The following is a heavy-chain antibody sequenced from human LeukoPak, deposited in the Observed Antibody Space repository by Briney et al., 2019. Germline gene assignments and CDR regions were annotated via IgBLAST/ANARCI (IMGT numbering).Heavy chain of an antibody. CDR3: ARKGVRRWYPGPHFGY. J-gene: IGHJ4*02. Sequence: SETLSLTCAVYGGSFSGYYWSWIRQPPGKGLEWIGEINHSGSTNYNPSLKSRVTISVDTSKNQFSLKLSSVTAADTAVYYCARKGVRRWYPGPHFGYWGQGTLVTVSS. D-gene: IGHD2-15*01. CDR2: INHSGST. V-gene: IGHV4-34*01. CDR1: GGSFSGYY.